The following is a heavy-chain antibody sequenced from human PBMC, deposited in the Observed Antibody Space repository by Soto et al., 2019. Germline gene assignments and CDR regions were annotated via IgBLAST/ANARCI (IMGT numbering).Heavy chain of an antibody. CDR2: IYWDDDK. V-gene: IGHV2-5*02. Sequence: SGPTLVNPTQTLTMTCTVSGFSFSKSGVGVGWIRQPPGKALEWLALIYWDDDKRYSPSLKSRLTITKDTSRNQVVLTMTNMDPVDTATYYCAHITHGSRSHTNSFDYWGQGTLVTVSS. D-gene: IGHD3-10*01. J-gene: IGHJ4*02. CDR3: AHITHGSRSHTNSFDY. CDR1: GFSFSKSGVG.